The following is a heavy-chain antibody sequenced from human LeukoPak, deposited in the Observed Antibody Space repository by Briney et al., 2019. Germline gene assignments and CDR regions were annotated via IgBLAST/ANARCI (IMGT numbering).Heavy chain of an antibody. Sequence: SETLSLTCTVSGGSISSGSYYWSWIRQPPGKGLEWIGYIYHTGSTYYNPSLKSRVTISVDRSKNQFSLKLSSVAAADTAVYYCARVRHSSSRESYYDSSGYLCFDYWGQGTLVTVSS. J-gene: IGHJ4*02. D-gene: IGHD3-22*01. CDR1: GGSISSGSYY. V-gene: IGHV4-30-2*01. CDR3: ARVRHSSSRESYYDSSGYLCFDY. CDR2: IYHTGST.